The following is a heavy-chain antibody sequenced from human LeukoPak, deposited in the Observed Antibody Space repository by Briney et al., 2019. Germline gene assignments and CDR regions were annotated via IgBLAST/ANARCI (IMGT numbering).Heavy chain of an antibody. J-gene: IGHJ4*02. Sequence: GSLRLSCTASGFTFSNFAMNWVRQAPGKGLEWVGSIYYSGSTYYKPSLKSRVAISVGTSKNQFSLKLSSVTDADTAVYYCARDKGGIAAAGIKDWGQGTLVTVSS. D-gene: IGHD6-13*01. V-gene: IGHV4-39*07. CDR3: ARDKGGIAAAGIKD. CDR1: GFTFSNFA. CDR2: IYYSGST.